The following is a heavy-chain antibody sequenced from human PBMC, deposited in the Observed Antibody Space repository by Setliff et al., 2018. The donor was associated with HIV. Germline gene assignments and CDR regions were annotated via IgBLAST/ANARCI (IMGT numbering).Heavy chain of an antibody. CDR1: GGSMTTHF. CDR3: ARPVSKNFYGMDV. J-gene: IGHJ6*02. V-gene: IGHV4-59*11. CDR2: VYYSGST. Sequence: SETLSLTCTVSGGSMTTHFWSWIRQPPGKGLEWIGSVYYSGSTNYNPSLKSRVTISLDTSENQFSLNLNSVTAADTAVYYCARPVSKNFYGMDVWGLGATVTVSS.